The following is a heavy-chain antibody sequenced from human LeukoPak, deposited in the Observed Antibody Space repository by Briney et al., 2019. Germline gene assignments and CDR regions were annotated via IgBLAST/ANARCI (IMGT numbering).Heavy chain of an antibody. J-gene: IGHJ4*02. CDR2: IKQDGSEK. CDR1: GFTFSSYW. Sequence: GGSLRLSCAASGFTFSSYWMSWVRQAPGKGLEWVANIKQDGSEKYYVDSVKGRLTISRDNAKNSLYLQMNSLRAEDTAVYYCARDRGYSSGSWTGGYWGQGTLVTVSS. CDR3: ARDRGYSSGSWTGGY. V-gene: IGHV3-7*03. D-gene: IGHD6-19*01.